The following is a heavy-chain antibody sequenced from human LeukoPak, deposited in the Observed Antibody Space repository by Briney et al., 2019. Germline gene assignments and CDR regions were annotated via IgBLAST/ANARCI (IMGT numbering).Heavy chain of an antibody. CDR2: IWSDGSTK. D-gene: IGHD2-15*01. CDR3: ARSVDKHFDY. CDR1: GFTFSTCG. J-gene: IGHJ4*02. V-gene: IGHV3-33*01. Sequence: GSLRLSCAASGFTFSTCGMHWVRQAPGKGLEWVAVIWSDGSTKYYGDSVKGRFTISRDNSRNTLYMQMNSLRAEDTAVYYCARSVDKHFDYRGQGTLVTVSS.